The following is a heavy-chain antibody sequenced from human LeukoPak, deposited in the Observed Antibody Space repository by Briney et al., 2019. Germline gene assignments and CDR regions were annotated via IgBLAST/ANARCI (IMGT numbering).Heavy chain of an antibody. CDR3: AKSRTRSSWIDY. V-gene: IGHV3-23*01. J-gene: IGHJ4*02. CDR2: ISGSGGST. CDR1: GFTFSSYA. Sequence: GGSLRLSCAASGFTFSSYAMSWVRQAPGKGLEWVSAISGSGGSTHYADSVKGRFTISRDNSKNTLYLQMNSLRAEDTAVYYCAKSRTRSSWIDYWGQGTLVTVSS. D-gene: IGHD6-13*01.